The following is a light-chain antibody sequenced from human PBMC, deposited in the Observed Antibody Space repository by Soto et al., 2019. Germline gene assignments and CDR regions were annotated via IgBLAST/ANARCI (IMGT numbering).Light chain of an antibody. CDR3: SSYAGSSNV. CDR1: SRDAGGYNY. Sequence: QSGLTQPPAASVSPGQSVAISCTGTSRDAGGYNYVSWYQQHPGKAPKLMIYEVNKRPSGVPDRFSGSKSGNTASLTVSGLQAEDEADYYCSSYAGSSNVFGTGTKVTVL. J-gene: IGLJ1*01. CDR2: EVN. V-gene: IGLV2-8*01.